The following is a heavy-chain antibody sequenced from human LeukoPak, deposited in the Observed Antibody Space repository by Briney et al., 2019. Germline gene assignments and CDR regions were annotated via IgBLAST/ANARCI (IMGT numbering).Heavy chain of an antibody. V-gene: IGHV4-34*01. CDR1: GGSFSGYY. J-gene: IGHJ6*04. CDR2: INHSGST. D-gene: IGHD1-7*01. CDR3: VGDYPGTGYYYGLDV. Sequence: SETLSLTCAVYGGSFSGYYWSWIRQPPGKGLEWIGEINHSGSTNYNPSLKSRVTISVDTSMNHFSLKLSSVTAADTAVYYCVGDYPGTGYYYGLDVWGKGTPVTVSS.